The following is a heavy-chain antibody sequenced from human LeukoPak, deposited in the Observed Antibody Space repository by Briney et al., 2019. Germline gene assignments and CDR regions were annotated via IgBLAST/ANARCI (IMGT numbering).Heavy chain of an antibody. V-gene: IGHV4-59*12. CDR3: TRDSGLGNDAFDV. CDR2: IYYSGST. D-gene: IGHD3-10*01. J-gene: IGHJ3*01. CDR1: GGSISSYY. Sequence: PSETLSLTCTVSGGSISSYYWSWIRQPPGKGLEWIGYIYYSGSTNYNPSLKSRVTISVDTSKNQFSLLLNSVTPEDTAVYYCTRDSGLGNDAFDVWGQGTMVTVSS.